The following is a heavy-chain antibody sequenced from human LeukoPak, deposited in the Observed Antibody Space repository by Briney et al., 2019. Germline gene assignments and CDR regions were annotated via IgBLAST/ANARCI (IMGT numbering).Heavy chain of an antibody. CDR1: GGSISSGSYY. CDR2: IYTSGST. D-gene: IGHD1-20*01. V-gene: IGHV4-61*02. J-gene: IGHJ4*02. Sequence: SETLSLTCTVSGGSISSGSYYWSWIRQPAGKGLEWIGRIYTSGSTNYNPSLKSRVTMSVDTSKNQFSLKLSSVTAADTAVYYCASYNWNDGYFDYWGQGTLVTVSS. CDR3: ASYNWNDGYFDY.